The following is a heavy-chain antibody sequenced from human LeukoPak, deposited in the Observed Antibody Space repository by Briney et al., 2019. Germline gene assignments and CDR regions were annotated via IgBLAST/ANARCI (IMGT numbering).Heavy chain of an antibody. Sequence: GGSLRLSCAASGFTFSTYAMSWVRQAPGKGLEWVSGISASGGTTYYADSVKGRFTISRDNSKNTLYLQMNSLRAEDTAVYYCAKDRTRTGYYYYGMDVGGQGPRVTVSS. CDR2: ISASGGTT. J-gene: IGHJ6*02. CDR3: AKDRTRTGYYYYGMDV. CDR1: GFTFSTYA. D-gene: IGHD1-14*01. V-gene: IGHV3-23*01.